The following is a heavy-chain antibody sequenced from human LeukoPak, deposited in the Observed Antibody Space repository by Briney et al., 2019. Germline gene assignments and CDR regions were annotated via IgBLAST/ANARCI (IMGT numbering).Heavy chain of an antibody. J-gene: IGHJ6*02. V-gene: IGHV3-30*18. CDR3: AKDMDIVLSYGMDV. CDR1: GFTFSSYG. CDR2: ISYDGSNK. Sequence: GGSLRLSCAASGFTFSSYGMHWVRQAPGKGLEWVAVISYDGSNKYYADSVKGRFTISRDNSKNTLYLQMNSLRAEDTAVYYCAKDMDIVLSYGMDVWGQGTTVTVSS. D-gene: IGHD2-8*01.